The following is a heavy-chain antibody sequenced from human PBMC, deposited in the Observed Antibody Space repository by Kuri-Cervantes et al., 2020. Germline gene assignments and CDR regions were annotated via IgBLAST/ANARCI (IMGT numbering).Heavy chain of an antibody. CDR1: GYNLLNNY. D-gene: IGHD3-22*01. CDR3: VNSGYRWAFDC. V-gene: IGHV1-46*01. J-gene: IGHJ4*02. Sequence: ASVKVSCKASGYNLLNNYINWLRQAPGQGLEWMGVISPHGQTPSKVQKFQGRVTMTSDTSTSTVYMELRNLRSEDTALYYCVNSGYRWAFDCWGQGTLVTVSS. CDR2: ISPHGQTP.